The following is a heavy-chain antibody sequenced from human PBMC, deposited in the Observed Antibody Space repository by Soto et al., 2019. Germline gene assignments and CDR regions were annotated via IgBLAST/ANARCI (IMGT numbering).Heavy chain of an antibody. CDR1: GFTFSSYG. J-gene: IGHJ6*02. CDR3: ARDLAFGGYCSSTSCSRVNYGMDV. CDR2: IWYDGSNK. Sequence: GRSLRLSCAASGFTFSSYGMHWVRQAPGKGLEWVAVIWYDGSNKYYADSVKGRFTISRDNSKNTLYLQMNSLRAEDTAVYYCARDLAFGGYCSSTSCSRVNYGMDVWGQGTTVTVSS. V-gene: IGHV3-33*01. D-gene: IGHD2-2*01.